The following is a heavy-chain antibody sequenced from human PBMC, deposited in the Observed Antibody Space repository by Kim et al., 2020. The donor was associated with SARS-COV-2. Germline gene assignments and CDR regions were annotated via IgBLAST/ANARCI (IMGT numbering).Heavy chain of an antibody. CDR1: GGSFSNYY. V-gene: IGHV4-34*01. CDR2: INHSGST. D-gene: IGHD3-10*01. J-gene: IGHJ4*02. Sequence: SETLSLTCDVYGGSFSNYYWSWIRQPPGKGPEWIGEINHSGSTNYNPSLKSRVTISVDTSKNQFSLKLSSVTAADTAVYYCVRVTHEFPDYWGQGTLVTVSS. CDR3: VRVTHEFPDY.